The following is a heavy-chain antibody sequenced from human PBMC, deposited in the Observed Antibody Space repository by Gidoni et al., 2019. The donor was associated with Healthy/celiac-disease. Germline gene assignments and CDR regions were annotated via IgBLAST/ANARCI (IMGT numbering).Heavy chain of an antibody. CDR3: AKSLGMGGPSYYYYMDV. CDR1: GFTFSSYG. D-gene: IGHD3-16*01. V-gene: IGHV3-30*18. CDR2: ISYDGSNK. J-gene: IGHJ6*03. Sequence: QVQLVESGGGVVQPGRSLRLSCAASGFTFSSYGMHWVRQAPGKGLEWVAVISYDGSNKYYADSVKGRFTISRDNSKNTLYLQMNSLRAEDTAVYYCAKSLGMGGPSYYYYMDVWGKGTTVTVSS.